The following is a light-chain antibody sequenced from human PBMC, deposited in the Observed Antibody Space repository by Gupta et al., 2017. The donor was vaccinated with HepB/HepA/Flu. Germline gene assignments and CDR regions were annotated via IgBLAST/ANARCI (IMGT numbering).Light chain of an antibody. Sequence: DIQMTQSPYSMSASVGDTVTITCRASQSITSYLHWYQQKPGQAPKLLIYTASTLQSGVPSRFSGSRSGTDFTLTIHGLQPEDFATYFCQQSYSSPVTFGQGTRVDIK. J-gene: IGKJ1*01. CDR2: TAS. CDR3: QQSYSSPVT. CDR1: QSITSY. V-gene: IGKV1-39*01.